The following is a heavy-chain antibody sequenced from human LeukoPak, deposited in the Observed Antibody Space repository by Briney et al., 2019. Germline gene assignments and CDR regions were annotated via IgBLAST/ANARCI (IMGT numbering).Heavy chain of an antibody. Sequence: SETLSLTCAVSGGSISSSNWWSWVRQPPGKGLEWIGEIYHSGSTNYNPSLKSRVTISVDTSKNQFSLKLSSVTAADTAVYYCARDTDTAMGRNFDYWGQGTLVTVSS. D-gene: IGHD5-18*01. CDR2: IYHSGST. J-gene: IGHJ4*02. CDR1: GGSISSSNW. CDR3: ARDTDTAMGRNFDY. V-gene: IGHV4-4*02.